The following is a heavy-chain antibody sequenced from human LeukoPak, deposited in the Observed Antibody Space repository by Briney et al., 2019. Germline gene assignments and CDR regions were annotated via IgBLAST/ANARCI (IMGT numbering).Heavy chain of an antibody. D-gene: IGHD6-13*01. CDR1: GGSFSGYY. CDR2: INHSGST. V-gene: IGHV4-34*01. J-gene: IGHJ4*02. CDR3: ASSAAEYPYYFDY. Sequence: SETLSLTCAVYGGSFSGYYWSWIRQPPGKGLEWIGEINHSGSTNYNPSLKSRVTISVDTSKNQFSLKLSSVTAADTAVYYCASSAAEYPYYFDYWGQGTLVTVSS.